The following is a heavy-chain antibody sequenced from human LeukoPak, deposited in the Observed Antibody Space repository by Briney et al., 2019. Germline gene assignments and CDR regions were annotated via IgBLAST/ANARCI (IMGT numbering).Heavy chain of an antibody. Sequence: GGSLRLSCAASGFTFSNYWMHWVRQAPGKGLVWVSRINSDGINTSYADSVKGRFTISRDNSKNTLYLQMNSLRAEDTAVYYCAMGTFGDPLALWGQGTLVTVSS. CDR3: AMGTFGDPLAL. V-gene: IGHV3-74*01. J-gene: IGHJ4*02. CDR1: GFTFSNYW. D-gene: IGHD3-10*01. CDR2: INSDGINT.